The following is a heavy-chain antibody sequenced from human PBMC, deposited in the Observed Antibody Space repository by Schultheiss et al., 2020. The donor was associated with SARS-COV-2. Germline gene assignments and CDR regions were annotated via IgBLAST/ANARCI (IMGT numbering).Heavy chain of an antibody. CDR2: IKSKTDGGTT. CDR1: GLTFSNAW. V-gene: IGHV3-15*01. CDR3: AKVYYGDYVTPLDY. Sequence: GGSLRLSCAASGLTFSNAWMSWVRQAPGKGLEWVGRIKSKTDGGTTDYAAPVKGRFTISRDDSKNTLYLQMNSLKTEDTAVYYCAKVYYGDYVTPLDYWGQGTLVTVAS. D-gene: IGHD4-17*01. J-gene: IGHJ4*02.